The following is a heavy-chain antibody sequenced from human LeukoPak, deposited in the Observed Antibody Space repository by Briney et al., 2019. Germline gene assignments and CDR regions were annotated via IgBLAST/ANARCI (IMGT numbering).Heavy chain of an antibody. CDR2: ISYDGSNK. CDR3: ARGVGSYGHGYYYGMDV. V-gene: IGHV3-30-3*01. D-gene: IGHD5-18*01. CDR1: GFTFSGYA. Sequence: GGSLTLSCAASGFTFSGYAMQWVRQAPGQGREWVAEISYDGSNKYYADSVKGRFTISRDNSKNTLYLQMNSLRGEGTAVYYCARGVGSYGHGYYYGMDVWGEGTTVSVSS. J-gene: IGHJ6*04.